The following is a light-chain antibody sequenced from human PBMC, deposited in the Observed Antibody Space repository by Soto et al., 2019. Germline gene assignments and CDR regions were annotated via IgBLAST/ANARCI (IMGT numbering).Light chain of an antibody. CDR3: QQYGSSWIA. CDR2: GAS. V-gene: IGKV3-20*01. J-gene: IGKJ5*01. Sequence: EIGLTLSPGTLSLSPGERATLSCRASQSVSSSYLAWYQQKPGQAPRLLIYGASSRATGIPDRFSGSGSGTDFTLTISRLEPEDFEVYYCQQYGSSWIAFGQGTRLEIK. CDR1: QSVSSSY.